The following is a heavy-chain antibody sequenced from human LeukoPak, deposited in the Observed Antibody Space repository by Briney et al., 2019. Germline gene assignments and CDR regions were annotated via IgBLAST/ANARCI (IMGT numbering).Heavy chain of an antibody. J-gene: IGHJ4*02. CDR2: ISDDGTTK. Sequence: GGSLRLSCAASGFTFSSYGMHRVRQAPGKGLEWVAVISDDGTTKYYADSVKGRFTISRDNSKNTLYLEMNSLRAEDTAVYYCAKEGAAGGKMQYCFDYWGQGTLVTVSS. CDR1: GFTFSSYG. V-gene: IGHV3-30*18. D-gene: IGHD6-13*01. CDR3: AKEGAAGGKMQYCFDY.